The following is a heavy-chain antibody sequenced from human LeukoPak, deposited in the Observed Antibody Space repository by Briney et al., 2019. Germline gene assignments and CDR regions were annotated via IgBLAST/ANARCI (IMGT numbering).Heavy chain of an antibody. V-gene: IGHV3-73*01. D-gene: IGHD3-3*01. CDR3: TSPAHDFDIWSGYYSL. CDR2: IRSKTKSAET. CDR1: GFTFSDSA. J-gene: IGHJ4*01. Sequence: PGGSLKLSCSVSGFTFSDSAIHWVRHAAGKGLEWVGRIRSKTKSAETAYAASVKGWFTISRDDSKDTAYLQMNSLKPEDTAVYYCTSPAHDFDIWSGYYSLWGHGTQVTVSS.